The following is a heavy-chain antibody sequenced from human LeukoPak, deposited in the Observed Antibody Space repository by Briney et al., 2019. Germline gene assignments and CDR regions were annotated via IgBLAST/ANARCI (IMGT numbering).Heavy chain of an antibody. CDR3: ARFGGRATKDDRLDY. D-gene: IGHD3-16*01. Sequence: ASVKVSCKASGYTFTGYYMHWVRQAPGQGLEWMGWINPNSGGTNYAQKFQGRVTMTRDTSISTAYMELNSLTSEDTAVYYCARFGGRATKDDRLDYWGQGTLVTVSS. J-gene: IGHJ4*02. CDR1: GYTFTGYY. V-gene: IGHV1-2*02. CDR2: INPNSGGT.